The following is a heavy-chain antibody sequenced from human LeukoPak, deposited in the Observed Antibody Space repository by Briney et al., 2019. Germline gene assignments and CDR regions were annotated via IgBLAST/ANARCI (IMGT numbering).Heavy chain of an antibody. CDR1: GFSFDDYA. Sequence: AGRSLRLSCAASGFSFDDYAMHLVRQAPGKGLEWVSGITGNGGTIAYADSVKGRFTVSRDNAKSSLYLQMSSLRAEDMALYYCVRESGSYYFDYWGQGTLVTVSS. V-gene: IGHV3-9*03. CDR3: VRESGSYYFDY. J-gene: IGHJ4*02. CDR2: ITGNGGTI. D-gene: IGHD3-22*01.